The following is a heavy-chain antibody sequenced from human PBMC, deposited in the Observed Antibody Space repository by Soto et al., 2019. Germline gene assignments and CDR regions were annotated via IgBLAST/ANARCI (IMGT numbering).Heavy chain of an antibody. CDR1: GYTFTSYY. CDR3: TLHGVDFDY. V-gene: IGHV1-46*01. Sequence: GPVKVSCKTSGYTFTSYYIHWVRQAPGQGPEWMGIINPSGGSTSYAQKFQGRVTMTSDTSTSTVYMELSSLRSEDTAVYYCTLHGVDFDYWGQGTLVTVSS. CDR2: INPSGGST. D-gene: IGHD4-17*01. J-gene: IGHJ4*02.